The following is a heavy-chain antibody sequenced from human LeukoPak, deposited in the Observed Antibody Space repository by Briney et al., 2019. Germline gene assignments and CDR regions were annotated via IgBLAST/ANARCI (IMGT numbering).Heavy chain of an antibody. J-gene: IGHJ6*02. V-gene: IGHV3-7*01. CDR2: IKQDGSEK. CDR3: ARGDEYSSGWYNYYYGMDV. CDR1: GFTFSSYW. D-gene: IGHD6-19*01. Sequence: GESLRLSCAASGFTFSSYWMSWVRQAPGKGLEWVANIKQDGSEKYYVDSVKGRFTISRDNAKNSLYLQMNSLRAEDTAVYYCARGDEYSSGWYNYYYGMDVWGQGTTVTVSS.